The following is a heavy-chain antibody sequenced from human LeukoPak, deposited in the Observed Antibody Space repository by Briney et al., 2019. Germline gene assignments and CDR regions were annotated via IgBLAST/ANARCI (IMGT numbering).Heavy chain of an antibody. CDR1: GGSISSSSYY. V-gene: IGHV4-39*01. D-gene: IGHD2-2*01. J-gene: IGHJ4*02. CDR2: IYYSGST. CDR3: ARRSVEYQLLSTLHTDY. Sequence: PSETLSLTCTVSGGSISSSSYYWGWIRQPPGKGLEWIGSIYYSGSTYYNPSLKSRVTISVDTSKNQFSLKLSSVTAADTAVYYCARRSVEYQLLSTLHTDYWGQGTLVTVSS.